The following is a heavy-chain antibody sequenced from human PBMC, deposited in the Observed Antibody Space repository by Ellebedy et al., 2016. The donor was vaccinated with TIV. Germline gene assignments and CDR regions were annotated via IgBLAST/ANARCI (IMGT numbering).Heavy chain of an antibody. CDR2: IYYSGST. CDR3: ARSTLGHGGLWGNIAAPTFDY. CDR1: GGSISSSSYY. D-gene: IGHD6-6*01. J-gene: IGHJ4*02. V-gene: IGHV4-39*01. Sequence: SETLSLXXTVSGGSISSSSYYWGWIRQPPGKGLEWIGSIYYSGSTNYNPSLKSRVTISVDTSKNQFSLKLSSVTAADTAVYYCARSTLGHGGLWGNIAAPTFDYWGQGTLVTVSS.